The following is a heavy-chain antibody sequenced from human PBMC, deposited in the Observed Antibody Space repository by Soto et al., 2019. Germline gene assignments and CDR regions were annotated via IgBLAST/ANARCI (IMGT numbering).Heavy chain of an antibody. Sequence: PSETLSLTCTVSGGSISSDDYYWSWIRQPPGKGLEWIGYIYYSGSTYYNPSLKSRVTISVDTSKNQFSLKLSSVTAADTAVYYCARVGYYDSSGYYHPFDYWGQGTLVTVSS. D-gene: IGHD3-22*01. J-gene: IGHJ4*02. V-gene: IGHV4-30-4*01. CDR3: ARVGYYDSSGYYHPFDY. CDR2: IYYSGST. CDR1: GGSISSDDYY.